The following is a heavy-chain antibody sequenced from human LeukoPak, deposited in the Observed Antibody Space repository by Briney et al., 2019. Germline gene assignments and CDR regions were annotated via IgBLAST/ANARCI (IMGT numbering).Heavy chain of an antibody. CDR3: ARGPHERSGYPDD. J-gene: IGHJ4*02. Sequence: ASVKVSCKASGYTFTGYYMHWVRQAPGQGLEWMGWISPYNGNTNYAQKFQGRVTMTTDTSTSTAYMELRSLRSDDTAVYYCARGPHERSGYPDDWGQGTLVTVSS. D-gene: IGHD3-22*01. V-gene: IGHV1-18*04. CDR1: GYTFTGYY. CDR2: ISPYNGNT.